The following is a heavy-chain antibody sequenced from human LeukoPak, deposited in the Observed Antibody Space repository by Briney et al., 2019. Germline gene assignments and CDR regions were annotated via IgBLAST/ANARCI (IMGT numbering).Heavy chain of an antibody. J-gene: IGHJ4*02. CDR2: IYYSGST. D-gene: IGHD3-22*01. CDR3: ASGYYDSSGYSQ. V-gene: IGHV4-59*01. CDR1: GGSISSYY. Sequence: SETLSLTCTVSGGSISSYYWSWIRQPPGKGLEWIGYIYYSGSTNYNPSLKSRVTISVDTSKNQFSLKLSSVTAAGTAVYYCASGYYDSSGYSQWGQGTLVTVSS.